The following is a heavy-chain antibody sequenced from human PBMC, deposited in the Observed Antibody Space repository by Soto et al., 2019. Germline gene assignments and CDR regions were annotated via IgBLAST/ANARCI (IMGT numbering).Heavy chain of an antibody. D-gene: IGHD6-19*01. CDR1: GYSFTSYA. J-gene: IGHJ4*02. Sequence: QVQLVQSGAEVKKPGASVKVSCKASGYSFTSYAIHWVRQAPGQRLEWMGWINAGNGDTKYSQKFQGRVTIIRDTSASTAYMELSSMRSEDTAVYYCARNGHSSGWDFDYWGQGTLVTVSS. V-gene: IGHV1-3*01. CDR2: INAGNGDT. CDR3: ARNGHSSGWDFDY.